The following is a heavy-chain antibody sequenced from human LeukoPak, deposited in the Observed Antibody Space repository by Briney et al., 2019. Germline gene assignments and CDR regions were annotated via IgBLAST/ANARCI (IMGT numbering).Heavy chain of an antibody. D-gene: IGHD3-10*01. V-gene: IGHV1-18*04. CDR2: ISAYNDKT. J-gene: IGHJ4*02. CDR3: ARDDGSGSYPFDY. Sequence: ASVKVYCKASGYTFTNNAISWVRQAPGQGLEWMGWISAYNDKTNYAQKLQDRVTMTTDTSTRTAYMELRSLRSDDTAVYYCARDDGSGSYPFDYRGQGTLVTVSS. CDR1: GYTFTNNA.